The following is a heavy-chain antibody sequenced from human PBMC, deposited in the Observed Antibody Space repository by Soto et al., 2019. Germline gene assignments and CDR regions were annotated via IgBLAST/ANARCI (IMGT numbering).Heavy chain of an antibody. Sequence: PGGSLRLSCAASGFTFSSYAMSWVRQAPGKGLEWVSAISGSGGSTYYADSVKGRFTISRDNSKNTLYLQMNSLRAEDTAIYYCAKEAIGCSVTSCYFDYWGQGTLVTVSS. J-gene: IGHJ4*02. CDR2: ISGSGGST. D-gene: IGHD2-2*01. V-gene: IGHV3-23*01. CDR3: AKEAIGCSVTSCYFDY. CDR1: GFTFSSYA.